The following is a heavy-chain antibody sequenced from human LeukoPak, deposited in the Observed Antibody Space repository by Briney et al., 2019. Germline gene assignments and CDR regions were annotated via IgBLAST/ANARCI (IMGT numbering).Heavy chain of an antibody. CDR1: GFTVSSNF. Sequence: GGSLRLSCAASGFTVSSNFMSWVRQAPGKGLEWVSVIYSSGDTYYADSVKGRFTISRDNSKNTLYLQMNSLRAEDTAVYYCARDSYYGSGSYCGYTFDYWGQGTLVTVSS. J-gene: IGHJ4*02. CDR3: ARDSYYGSGSYCGYTFDY. D-gene: IGHD3-10*01. CDR2: IYSSGDT. V-gene: IGHV3-53*01.